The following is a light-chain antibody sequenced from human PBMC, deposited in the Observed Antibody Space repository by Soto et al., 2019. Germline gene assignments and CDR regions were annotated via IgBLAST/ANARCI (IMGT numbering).Light chain of an antibody. CDR3: QQHNRLPPT. J-gene: IGKJ1*01. V-gene: IGKV1-9*01. CDR2: SAS. Sequence: DIQLTQSPSFLSASVGDRVTITCRASQDISSYLAWYQQRPGKVPRFLTHSASTLQSGIPSRFSATGSGTTFTLTISSLQPEDIATYYCQQHNRLPPTFGQGTKVEV. CDR1: QDISSY.